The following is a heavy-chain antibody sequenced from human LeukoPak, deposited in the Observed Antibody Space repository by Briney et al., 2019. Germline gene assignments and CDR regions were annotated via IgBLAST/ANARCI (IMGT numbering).Heavy chain of an antibody. J-gene: IGHJ5*02. CDR2: ISHSGGT. CDR3: ARAMAAAGWFDP. CDR1: GASISSIYW. D-gene: IGHD6-13*01. V-gene: IGHV4-4*02. Sequence: PSETLSLTCAVSGASISSIYWWSWVRQPPGKGLEWIGEISHSGGTNYNPSLKSRVTISVDTSKNQFSLKLSSVTAADTAVYYCARAMAAAGWFDPWGQGTLVTVSS.